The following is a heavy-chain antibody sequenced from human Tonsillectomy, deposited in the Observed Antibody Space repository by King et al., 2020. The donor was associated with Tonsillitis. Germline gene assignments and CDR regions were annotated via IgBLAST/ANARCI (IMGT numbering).Heavy chain of an antibody. CDR3: ARAIAARTYFDY. CDR1: GGSISSGGYS. V-gene: IGHV4-30-2*01. D-gene: IGHD6-6*01. CDR2: IYHSGNT. J-gene: IGHJ4*02. Sequence: HLPLQESGSGLVKPSQTLSLTCAVSGGSISSGGYSWNWIRQPPGTGLEWIGYIYHSGNTYYSPSLKSRVTISVDRSKNQFSLELSSVTAADTAVYYCARAIAARTYFDYWGQGTLVTVSS.